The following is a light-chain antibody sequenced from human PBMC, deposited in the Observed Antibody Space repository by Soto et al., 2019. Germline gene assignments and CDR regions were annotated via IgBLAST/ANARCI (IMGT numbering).Light chain of an antibody. J-gene: IGKJ1*01. Sequence: DIQMTQSPPTLSASVGDTVTITYRASQSISSWLSWYQQKPGKAPKRLIYAASSLQSGVPSRFSGSGFGTEFTLTISSLQPEDFATYYCLQHNSYPWTFGNGTKVDIK. CDR3: LQHNSYPWT. CDR1: QSISSW. V-gene: IGKV1-5*01. CDR2: AAS.